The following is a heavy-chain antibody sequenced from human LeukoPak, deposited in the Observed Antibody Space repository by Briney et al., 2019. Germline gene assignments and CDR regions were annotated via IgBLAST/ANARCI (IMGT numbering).Heavy chain of an antibody. CDR2: IYPGDSDT. V-gene: IGHV5-51*01. D-gene: IGHD2-21*02. Sequence: GESLKISCQGSGYSFTSYWIGWVRQMPGKGLEWMGIIYPGDSDTGYSPSFQGQVTISADKSISTAYLQWSSLKASDTAMYYCARTPYCGGDCYHFDYWGQGTLVTVSS. CDR1: GYSFTSYW. CDR3: ARTPYCGGDCYHFDY. J-gene: IGHJ4*02.